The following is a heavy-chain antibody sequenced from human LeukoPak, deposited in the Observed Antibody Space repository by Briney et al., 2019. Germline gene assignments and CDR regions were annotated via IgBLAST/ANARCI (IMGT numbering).Heavy chain of an antibody. D-gene: IGHD5-24*01. CDR2: IKQDGSER. Sequence: PGGSLRLSCAVSGITFSTYWMSWVRQAPGKGLEWVANIKQDGSERYVDSVRGRFTISRDNAKNSLYLQMNSLRAEDTAGYYCARDRDGNNYRGFDFWGQGTMVTVSS. CDR1: GITFSTYW. J-gene: IGHJ3*01. V-gene: IGHV3-7*01. CDR3: ARDRDGNNYRGFDF.